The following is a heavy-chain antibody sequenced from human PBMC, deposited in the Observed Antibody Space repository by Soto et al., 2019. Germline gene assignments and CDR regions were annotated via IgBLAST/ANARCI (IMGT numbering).Heavy chain of an antibody. CDR1: GGSISSSSYF. V-gene: IGHV4-39*07. J-gene: IGHJ4*02. CDR2: IYYSGST. D-gene: IGHD5-12*01. Sequence: SETLSLTCSVSGGSISSSSYFWGWIRQPPGKGLEWIGSIYYSGSTYYNPSLKSRVTVSVDTSKNQFSLKLSSVTAADTAIYFCAREGNLGRWLQPLDFWGQGTLVTVSS. CDR3: AREGNLGRWLQPLDF.